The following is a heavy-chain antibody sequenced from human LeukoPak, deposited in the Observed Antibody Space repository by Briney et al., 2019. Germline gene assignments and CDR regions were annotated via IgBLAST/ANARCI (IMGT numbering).Heavy chain of an antibody. J-gene: IGHJ4*02. D-gene: IGHD3-3*01. CDR3: ARLRGYDFWSGFEY. Sequence: PGGSLRLSCAASGFTLEDYGMSWVRQAPGKGLEGVSGLNWNGGSTGYADSVKGRFTISRDNAKNSLYLQMNSLRAEDTALYYCARLRGYDFWSGFEYWGQGTLVTVSS. V-gene: IGHV3-20*04. CDR2: LNWNGGST. CDR1: GFTLEDYG.